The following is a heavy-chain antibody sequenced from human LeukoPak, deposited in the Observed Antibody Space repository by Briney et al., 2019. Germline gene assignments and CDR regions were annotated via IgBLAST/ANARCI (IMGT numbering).Heavy chain of an antibody. CDR2: ISGSGGSP. CDR3: TRGALPFWFQDLIAFDI. Sequence: GGSLRLSCAASGFTFSSYAMSWVRQAPGKGLDWVSAISGSGGSPYYADSVKGRFTISRDNSLNTLSLQMDNLRADDTAVYYCTRGALPFWFQDLIAFDIWGQGTVVTVSS. J-gene: IGHJ3*02. V-gene: IGHV3-23*01. CDR1: GFTFSSYA. D-gene: IGHD3-10*01.